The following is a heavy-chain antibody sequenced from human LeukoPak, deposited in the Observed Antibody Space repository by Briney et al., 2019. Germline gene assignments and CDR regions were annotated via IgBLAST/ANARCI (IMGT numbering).Heavy chain of an antibody. J-gene: IGHJ4*02. Sequence: PSETLSLTCAVYGGSFCGLYWSWIRQPPGKGLEWIGEINHSGSTYYNPSLKSRVTISEDTSKNQFSLKLTSVTAADTAVYYCATLGEYYDSSGYYYNWGQGTLVTVSS. CDR3: ATLGEYYDSSGYYYN. D-gene: IGHD3-22*01. CDR2: INHSGST. CDR1: GGSFCGLY. V-gene: IGHV4-34*01.